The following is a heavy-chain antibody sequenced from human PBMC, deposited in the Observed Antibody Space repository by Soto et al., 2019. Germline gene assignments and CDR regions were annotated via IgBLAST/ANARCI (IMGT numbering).Heavy chain of an antibody. J-gene: IGHJ4*02. D-gene: IGHD6-19*01. CDR1: GGSISSSGYY. V-gene: IGHV4-39*01. CDR2: LYYSGST. CDR3: SRHVGDSSGWDFDY. Sequence: QLQLQESGPGLVKPSETLSLTCTVSGGSISSSGYYWGWIRQPPGKGLEWIGSLYYSGSTYYNPSLKSRVTISVDTSKSQFSLKLSSVPAADTAVYYCSRHVGDSSGWDFDYWGQGTLVTVSS.